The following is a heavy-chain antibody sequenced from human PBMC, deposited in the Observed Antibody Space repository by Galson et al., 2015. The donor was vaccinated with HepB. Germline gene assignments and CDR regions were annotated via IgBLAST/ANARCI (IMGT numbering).Heavy chain of an antibody. Sequence: SLRLSCAASGFTFDDYGMSWARQAPGKGLEWVSGINWNGGSTGYADSVKGRFTISRDNAKNSLYLQMNSLRAEDTALYHCARGLGFFGTGAFDIWGQGTMVTVSS. CDR1: GFTFDDYG. CDR3: ARGLGFFGTGAFDI. J-gene: IGHJ3*02. D-gene: IGHD3-16*01. CDR2: INWNGGST. V-gene: IGHV3-20*01.